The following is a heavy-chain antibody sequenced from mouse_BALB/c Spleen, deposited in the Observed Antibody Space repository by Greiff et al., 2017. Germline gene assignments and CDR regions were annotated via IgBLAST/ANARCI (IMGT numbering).Heavy chain of an antibody. V-gene: IGHV3-8*02. Sequence: EVQRVESGPSLVKPSQTLSLTCSVTGDSITSGYWNWIRKFPGNKLEYMGYISYSGSTYYNPSLKSRISITRDTSKNQYYLQLNSVTTEDTATYYCARGDYRYDGAWFAYWGQGTLVTVSA. D-gene: IGHD2-14*01. CDR3: ARGDYRYDGAWFAY. J-gene: IGHJ3*01. CDR2: ISYSGST. CDR1: GDSITSGY.